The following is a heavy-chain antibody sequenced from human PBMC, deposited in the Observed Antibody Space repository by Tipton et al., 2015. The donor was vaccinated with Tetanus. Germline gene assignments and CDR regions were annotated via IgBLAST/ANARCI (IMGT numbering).Heavy chain of an antibody. CDR3: VRRGPGDLTYYGALFDP. CDR2: INREGVT. V-gene: IGHV3-53*01. J-gene: IGHJ5*02. Sequence: SLRLSCAASGFIVSADYMSWVRQAPGKGLEWVSTINREGVTYYADSVTGRFTISRANSKNPLYLQLNSVRVEDMAFYYCVRRGPGDLTYYGALFDPWGPGILVTVSS. CDR1: GFIVSADY. D-gene: IGHD1-26*01.